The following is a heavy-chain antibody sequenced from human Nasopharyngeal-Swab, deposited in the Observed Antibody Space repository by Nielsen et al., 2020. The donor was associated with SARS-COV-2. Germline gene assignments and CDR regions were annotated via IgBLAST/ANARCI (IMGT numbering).Heavy chain of an antibody. CDR3: ARAVEFCSSTSCHSSAFDI. CDR2: MNPNSGNT. D-gene: IGHD2-2*01. J-gene: IGHJ3*02. V-gene: IGHV1-8*01. Sequence: WVRQAPGQGLEWMGWMNPNSGNTGYAQKFQGRVTMTRNTSISTAYMELSSLRSEDTVVYYCARAVEFCSSTSCHSSAFDIWGQGTMVTVSS.